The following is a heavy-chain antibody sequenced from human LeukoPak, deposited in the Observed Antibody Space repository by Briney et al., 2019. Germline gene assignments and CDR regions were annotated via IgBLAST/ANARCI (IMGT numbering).Heavy chain of an antibody. V-gene: IGHV4-31*03. CDR2: IYYSGST. D-gene: IGHD5-24*01. J-gene: IGHJ4*02. CDR3: ARADGTIYYFDS. Sequence: SETLSLTCTVSGGSISSRAYYWSWIRQHPGKGPVRTGYIYYSGSTYYNPSLKSRVIISLNTSKTQFSLKLSFVTAADTTVYYCARADGTIYYFDSWGQGTVVTVSS. CDR1: GGSISSRAYY.